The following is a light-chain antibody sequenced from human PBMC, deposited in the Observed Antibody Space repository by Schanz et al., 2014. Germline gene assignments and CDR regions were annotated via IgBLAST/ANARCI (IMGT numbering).Light chain of an antibody. CDR3: AAWDDSLNGHWV. J-gene: IGLJ3*02. CDR2: FND. CDR1: SSNFGSNT. Sequence: QSVLTQPPSASGTPGQRVTISCSGSSSNFGSNTVNWYQHLPGTAPKLLISFNDQRPSGVPDRFSASKSGTSASLAISGLQSEDEADYYCAAWDDSLNGHWVFGGGTKLTVL. V-gene: IGLV1-44*01.